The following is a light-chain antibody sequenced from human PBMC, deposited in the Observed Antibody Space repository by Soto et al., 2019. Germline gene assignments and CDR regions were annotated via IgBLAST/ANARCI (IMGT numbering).Light chain of an antibody. CDR1: RGISSY. Sequence: IPLTQSPSSLSASVGDRVTITCQASRGISSYLAWYQQKPGKPPKLLVYSASTLQSGVPSRFSGSGSGADFTLTISSLQPEDSATYFCQQLNSYPLTFGQGTRLEIK. CDR3: QQLNSYPLT. CDR2: SAS. V-gene: IGKV1-9*01. J-gene: IGKJ5*01.